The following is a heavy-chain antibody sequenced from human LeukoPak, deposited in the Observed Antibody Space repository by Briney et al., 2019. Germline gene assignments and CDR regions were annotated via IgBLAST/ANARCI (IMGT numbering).Heavy chain of an antibody. CDR2: MNPSGST. CDR1: GGSFSGYY. Sequence: PSETLSLTCAVYGGSFSGYYWTWIRHTPEKGLEWIGEMNPSGSTNYNPSLKSRVTISVDTSKNQFSLNLSSVTAADTAVYYCARGRHDITMIVVIMTAVSYYLDVWGKGTTVTVS. CDR3: ARGRHDITMIVVIMTAVSYYLDV. V-gene: IGHV4-34*01. D-gene: IGHD3-22*01. J-gene: IGHJ6*03.